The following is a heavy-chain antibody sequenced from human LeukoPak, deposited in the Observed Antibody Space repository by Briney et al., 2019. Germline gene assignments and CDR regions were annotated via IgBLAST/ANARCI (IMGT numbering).Heavy chain of an antibody. Sequence: SSETLSLTCAVYGGSFSGYYWSWIRQPPGKGLEWIGEINHSGSTNYNPSLKSRVTISVDTSKNQFSLKLSSVTAADTAVYYCASRDYYGSGSYPYYFDYWGQGTLVTVSS. D-gene: IGHD3-10*01. J-gene: IGHJ4*02. CDR1: GGSFSGYY. CDR2: INHSGST. V-gene: IGHV4-34*01. CDR3: ASRDYYGSGSYPYYFDY.